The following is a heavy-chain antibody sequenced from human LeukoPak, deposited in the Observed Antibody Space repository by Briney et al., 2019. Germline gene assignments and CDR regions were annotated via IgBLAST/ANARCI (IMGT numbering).Heavy chain of an antibody. Sequence: PGGALRLSCAASGFTFSSYSMNWVRQAAGKGLEWVSFISSSSSYIYYADSMKGRFTISRDNAKNSLYLQMNRLRAEDTAVYYCASQTPRRLPIAVADYFDYWGQGTLVTVSS. CDR1: GFTFSSYS. J-gene: IGHJ4*02. CDR3: ASQTPRRLPIAVADYFDY. V-gene: IGHV3-21*01. D-gene: IGHD6-19*01. CDR2: ISSSSSYI.